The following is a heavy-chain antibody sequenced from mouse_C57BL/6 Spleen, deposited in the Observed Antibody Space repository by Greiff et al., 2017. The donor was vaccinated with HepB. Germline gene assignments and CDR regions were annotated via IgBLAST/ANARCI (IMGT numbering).Heavy chain of an antibody. D-gene: IGHD2-3*01. CDR3: ARLYDGFDY. CDR2: ISYDGSN. V-gene: IGHV3-6*01. Sequence: VQRVESGPGLVKPSQSLSLTCSVTGYSITSGYYWNWIRQFPGNKLEWMGYISYDGSNNYNPSLKNRISITRDTSKNQFFLKLNSVTTEDTATYYCARLYDGFDYWGQGTTLTVSS. J-gene: IGHJ2*01. CDR1: GYSITSGYY.